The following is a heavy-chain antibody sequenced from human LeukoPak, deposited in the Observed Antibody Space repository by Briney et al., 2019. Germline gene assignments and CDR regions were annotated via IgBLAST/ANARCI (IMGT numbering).Heavy chain of an antibody. CDR3: ATKQWQAPPRLF. Sequence: PGGSLTLSCAASGFTFSKYWMLGVRQAPGKGLESVSRINTDGTVTTYADSVKGRFTVSRDNADKTMFLQMNSVRDEDTAVYYCATKQWQAPPRLFWREGTPLTVSS. V-gene: IGHV3-74*01. D-gene: IGHD6-19*01. CDR1: GFTFSKYW. CDR2: INTDGTVT. J-gene: IGHJ6*04.